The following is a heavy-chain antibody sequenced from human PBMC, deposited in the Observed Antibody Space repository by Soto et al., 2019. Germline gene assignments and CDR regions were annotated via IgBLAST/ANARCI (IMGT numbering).Heavy chain of an antibody. CDR1: GFILNHYV. V-gene: IGHV1-18*01. Sequence: QVQLLQSGPEVKKPGASLRLSCKASGFILNHYVINWVRQAPVQGLEWVGVLSGRSQNPHYAEKFLDRVTLTKDTSTATSYLEVTSLRSDDSAVYFCARAVYDRSGHEDPQGGAFDVWGLGPVVTVSS. CDR2: LSGRSQNP. J-gene: IGHJ3*01. D-gene: IGHD3-22*01. CDR3: ARAVYDRSGHEDPQGGAFDV.